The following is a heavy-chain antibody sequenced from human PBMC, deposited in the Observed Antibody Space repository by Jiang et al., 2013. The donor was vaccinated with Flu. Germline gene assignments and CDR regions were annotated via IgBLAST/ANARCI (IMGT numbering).Heavy chain of an antibody. D-gene: IGHD2-21*02. J-gene: IGHJ5*02. CDR3: ARAREDCGGDCPLGWFDP. CDR1: GDSVYSGSYY. V-gene: IGHV4-61*01. CDR2: IYFTGRV. Sequence: GSGLVKPSETLSLTCSVSGDSVYSGSYYWSWIRQAPGRGLEWIGHIYFTGRVKYNPSLKSRVTISLDTSKNQFSLKVNSVTAADTAVYYCARAREDCGGDCPLGWFDPWAEGTLVTVSS.